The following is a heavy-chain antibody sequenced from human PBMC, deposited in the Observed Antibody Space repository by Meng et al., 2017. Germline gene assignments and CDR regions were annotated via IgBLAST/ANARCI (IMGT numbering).Heavy chain of an antibody. D-gene: IGHD1-1*01. CDR3: LDEAPRSDY. Sequence: EVSWVESGGGLVQLGGSLGLSCAASGSTCKNYWMHWVRQVPGKGLVWVSRISGDGSITNYADSVKGRFTISRDNAKNTLYLQMNSLRPEDTAVYYCLDEAPRSDYWGQGSLVTVSS. J-gene: IGHJ4*02. CDR2: ISGDGSIT. CDR1: GSTCKNYW. V-gene: IGHV3-74*01.